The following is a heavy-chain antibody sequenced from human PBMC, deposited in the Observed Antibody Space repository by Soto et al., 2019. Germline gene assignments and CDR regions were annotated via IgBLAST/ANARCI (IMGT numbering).Heavy chain of an antibody. CDR2: ISSSSSYT. CDR3: ARAREGASSRYYYYYYGMEV. CDR1: VFTFSDYY. Sequence: VGSLRLSCASSVFTFSDYYMSWIRHSPGKGLEWVSYISSSSSYTNYADSVKGRFTISRDNAKNSLYLQMNSLRAEDTAVYYCARAREGASSRYYYYYYGMEVWGQGTTVNVSS. D-gene: IGHD6-13*01. V-gene: IGHV3-11*06. J-gene: IGHJ6*02.